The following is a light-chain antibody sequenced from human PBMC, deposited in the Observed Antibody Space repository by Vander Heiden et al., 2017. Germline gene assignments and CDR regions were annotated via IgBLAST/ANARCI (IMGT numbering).Light chain of an antibody. CDR1: QSISSW. V-gene: IGKV1-5*03. J-gene: IGKJ2*01. CDR2: KAS. CDR3: QQYNSYRYT. Sequence: IRIPRPPSTLSASVGDRVTITCRASQSISSWLAWYQQKPGKAPKLLIYKASSLESGVPSRFSGSGSGTEFTLTISSLQPDDFATYYCQQYNSYRYTFGQGTKLEIK.